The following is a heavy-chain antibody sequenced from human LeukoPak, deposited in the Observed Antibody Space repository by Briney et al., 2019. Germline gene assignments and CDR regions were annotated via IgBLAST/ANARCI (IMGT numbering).Heavy chain of an antibody. CDR1: GFTLSSYE. D-gene: IGHD6-13*01. J-gene: IGHJ4*02. Sequence: GGSLRLSCAASGFTLSSYEMNWVRQAPGKGLEWVSYISSSGSTIYYADSVKGRFTISRDNAKNSLYLQMNSLRAEDTAVYYCARDREAAAGTWFYFDYWGQGTLVTVSS. CDR3: ARDREAAAGTWFYFDY. V-gene: IGHV3-48*03. CDR2: ISSSGSTI.